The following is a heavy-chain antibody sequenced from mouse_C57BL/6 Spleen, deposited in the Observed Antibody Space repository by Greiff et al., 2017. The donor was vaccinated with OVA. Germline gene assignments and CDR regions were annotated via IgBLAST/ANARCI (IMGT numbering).Heavy chain of an antibody. V-gene: IGHV2-9*01. CDR2: IWGGGST. J-gene: IGHJ4*01. CDR1: GFSLTSYG. Sequence: VMLVESGPGLVAPSQSLSITCTVSGFSLTSYGVDWVRQPPGKGLEWLGVIWGGGSTNYNSALMSRLSISKDNSKSQVFLKMNSLQTDDTAMYYCANHRGSNLYYYAMDYWGQGTSVTVSS. CDR3: ANHRGSNLYYYAMDY. D-gene: IGHD2-5*01.